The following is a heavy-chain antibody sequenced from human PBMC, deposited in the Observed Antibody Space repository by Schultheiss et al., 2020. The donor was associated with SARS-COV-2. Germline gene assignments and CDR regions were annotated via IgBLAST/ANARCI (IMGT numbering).Heavy chain of an antibody. CDR2: IYPCDSDT. J-gene: IGHJ6*01. D-gene: IGHD5-18*01. V-gene: IGHV5-51*01. Sequence: GGSLRLSCKGSGYSFTSYWIGWVRQMPGKGLEWMGIIYPCDSDTRYSPSFQGQVTISADKSISTAYLQWSSLKASDTAMYYCARHDTAMVYPYYYYGMDVWGQGTTITVSS. CDR3: ARHDTAMVYPYYYYGMDV. CDR1: GYSFTSYW.